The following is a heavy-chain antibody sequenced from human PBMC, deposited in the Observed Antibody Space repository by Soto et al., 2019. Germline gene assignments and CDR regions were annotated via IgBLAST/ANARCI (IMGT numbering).Heavy chain of an antibody. CDR3: ARVRVTMVRGVTYYYYGMDV. V-gene: IGHV3-33*01. Sequence: PXGALRLSCAASGFTFSSYGMHWVRQAPGKGLDWVAVILYDGSNKYYADSVKGRFTISRDNSKNTLYLQMNSLRAEDTAVYYCARVRVTMVRGVTYYYYGMDVWGQGTTVTVSS. CDR1: GFTFSSYG. J-gene: IGHJ6*02. D-gene: IGHD3-10*01. CDR2: ILYDGSNK.